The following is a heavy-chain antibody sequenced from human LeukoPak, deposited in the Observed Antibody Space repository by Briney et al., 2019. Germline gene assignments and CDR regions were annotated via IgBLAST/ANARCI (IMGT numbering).Heavy chain of an antibody. J-gene: IGHJ5*02. CDR1: GYTFTGYY. V-gene: IGHV1-2*02. CDR3: AREERGYCSSTSCAYNWFDP. CDR2: INPNSGGT. D-gene: IGHD2-2*01. Sequence: GASVKVSCKASGYTFTGYYMHWVRQAPGQGLEWMGWINPNSGGTNYAQKFQGRVTMTRDTSISTAYMELSRLRSDDTAVYYCAREERGYCSSTSCAYNWFDPWGQGTLVTVSS.